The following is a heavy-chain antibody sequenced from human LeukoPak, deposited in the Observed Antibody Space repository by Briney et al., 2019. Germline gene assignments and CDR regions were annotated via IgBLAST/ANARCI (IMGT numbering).Heavy chain of an antibody. CDR3: AGDLTYYYGSGSYDRYNWFDH. D-gene: IGHD3-10*01. CDR1: GYTFTSYY. J-gene: IGHJ5*02. CDR2: INPSGGST. V-gene: IGHV1-46*01. Sequence: ASVKVSCKASGYTFTSYYMHWVRQAPGQGLEWMGIINPSGGSTSYAQKFQGRVTMTRDTSTSTVYMELSSLRSEDTAVYYCAGDLTYYYGSGSYDRYNWFDHWGQGTLVTVSS.